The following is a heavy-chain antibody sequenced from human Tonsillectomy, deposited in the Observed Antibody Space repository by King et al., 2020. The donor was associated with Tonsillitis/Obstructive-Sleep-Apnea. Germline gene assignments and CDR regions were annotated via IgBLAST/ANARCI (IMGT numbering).Heavy chain of an antibody. CDR1: GYSFTSFW. V-gene: IGHV5-51*01. CDR2: IYPGDSDT. CDR3: ARGDDFWSGKYYFDY. Sequence: QLVQSGAEVKKPGDSLKISCKGSGYSFTSFWIAWVRQMPGKGLEWMGIIYPGDSDTRYSTSFQGQVTISADKSISTADLQWSSLKASDTAMYFCARGDDFWSGKYYFDYWGQGTLLTVSS. D-gene: IGHD3-3*01. J-gene: IGHJ4*02.